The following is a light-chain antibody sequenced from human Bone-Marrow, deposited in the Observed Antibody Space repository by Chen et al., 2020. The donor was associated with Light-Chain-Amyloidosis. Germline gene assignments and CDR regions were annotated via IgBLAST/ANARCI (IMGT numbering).Light chain of an antibody. CDR3: SSYTITNTLV. J-gene: IGLJ1*01. CDR1: SSDVGGDNH. Sequence: QSALTQPASVSGSPGQSITISCTGTSSDVGGDNHVSWYQQHPDKAPKLMIYEVTNRPSWFPDRFSGSKSDITASLTISGLQTEDEDDYFCSSYTITNTLVFGSGTRVTVL. V-gene: IGLV2-14*01. CDR2: EVT.